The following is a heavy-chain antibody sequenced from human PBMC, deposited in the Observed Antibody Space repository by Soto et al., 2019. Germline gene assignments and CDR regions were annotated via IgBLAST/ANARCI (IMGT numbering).Heavy chain of an antibody. CDR3: ARDLAWLQTIPFDY. Sequence: QVQLVQSGAEVKKPGSSVKVSCKASGGTFSSYTISWVRQAPGQGLEWMGRIIPILGIANYAQKFQGRVTITADKSTSTAYMELSSLRSEDTAVYYCARDLAWLQTIPFDYWGQGTLVTVSS. D-gene: IGHD5-12*01. J-gene: IGHJ4*02. CDR1: GGTFSSYT. V-gene: IGHV1-69*08. CDR2: IIPILGIA.